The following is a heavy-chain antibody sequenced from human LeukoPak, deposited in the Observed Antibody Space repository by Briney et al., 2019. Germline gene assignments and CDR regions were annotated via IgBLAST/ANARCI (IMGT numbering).Heavy chain of an antibody. V-gene: IGHV3-33*01. CDR3: ARDHRPEIQYYYMDV. J-gene: IGHJ6*03. CDR1: GFSLSNWG. D-gene: IGHD1-14*01. Sequence: GGSLRLSCAASGFSLSNWGMHWVRQAPGKGLECVAALLYDGNTKHYADSVKGRFTISRDISKNTFYVQMNSLTAEDTAVYYCARDHRPEIQYYYMDVWGKGTTVAVSS. CDR2: LLYDGNTK.